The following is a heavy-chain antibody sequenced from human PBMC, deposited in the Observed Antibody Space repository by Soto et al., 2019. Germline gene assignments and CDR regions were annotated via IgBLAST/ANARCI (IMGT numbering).Heavy chain of an antibody. CDR3: ARHPDRIAQIGWFDP. D-gene: IGHD6-13*01. J-gene: IGHJ5*02. Sequence: PGGSLRLSCAASGFTFSSYSMNWVRQAPGKGLEWVSYISSSSSTIYYADSVKGRFTISRDNAKNSLYLQMNSLRAEDTAVYYYARHPDRIAQIGWFDPWGQGPLVTVSS. CDR2: ISSSSSTI. CDR1: GFTFSSYS. V-gene: IGHV3-48*01.